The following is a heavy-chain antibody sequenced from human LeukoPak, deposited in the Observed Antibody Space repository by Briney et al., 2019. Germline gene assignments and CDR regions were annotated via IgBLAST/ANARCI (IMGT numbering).Heavy chain of an antibody. V-gene: IGHV1-2*06. J-gene: IGHJ4*02. CDR2: INPNRGGT. Sequence: AASVKVSCKASGYTFTGYYMHRVRQAPGQKVEWMGRINPNRGGTNYAQKFQGRVTMTRETSISTAYMELSRLRSDDTAVYYCARQFSRYYYDSSGDYWGQGTLVTVSS. CDR1: GYTFTGYY. D-gene: IGHD3-22*01. CDR3: ARQFSRYYYDSSGDY.